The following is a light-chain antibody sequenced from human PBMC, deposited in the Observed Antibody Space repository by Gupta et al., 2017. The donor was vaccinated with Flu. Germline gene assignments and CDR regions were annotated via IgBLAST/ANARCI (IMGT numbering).Light chain of an antibody. CDR3: QYYRSSLVT. V-gene: IGKV3-20*01. CDR2: AAS. Sequence: EFVLTQSPGTLSLSPGERATLSCRASQSVSINNVAWYQQRPGQAPRLLIFAASGRATGIPDRFSGGGSGTDFFLTISRLEPEDFAVYYCQYYRSSLVTFGPGTKVDLK. CDR1: QSVSINN. J-gene: IGKJ3*01.